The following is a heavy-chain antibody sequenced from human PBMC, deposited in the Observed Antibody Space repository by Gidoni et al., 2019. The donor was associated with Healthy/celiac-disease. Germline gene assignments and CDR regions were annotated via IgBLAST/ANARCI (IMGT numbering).Heavy chain of an antibody. CDR3: ARRGVLEWLPTGYYYYGMDV. D-gene: IGHD3-3*01. V-gene: IGHV3-7*01. J-gene: IGHJ6*02. CDR2: IKQDGSEK. Sequence: EVQLVESGGGLVQPGGSLRLSCAASGFTFSSYWMSWVRQAPGKGLEWVANIKQDGSEKYYVDSVKGRFTISRDNAKNSLYLQMNSLRAEDTAVYYCARRGVLEWLPTGYYYYGMDVWGQGTTVTVSS. CDR1: GFTFSSYW.